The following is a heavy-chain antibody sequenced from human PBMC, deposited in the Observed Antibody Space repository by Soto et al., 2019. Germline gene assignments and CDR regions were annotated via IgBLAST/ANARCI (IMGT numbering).Heavy chain of an antibody. J-gene: IGHJ4*02. V-gene: IGHV4-59*01. Sequence: SETLSLICTVSGGSISSYYWSWIRQPPGKGLEWIGYIYYSGSTNYNPSLKSRVTISVDTSKNQFSLKLSSVTAADTAVYYCARLYGDYGDYFDYWGQGTLVTVS. D-gene: IGHD4-17*01. CDR1: GGSISSYY. CDR2: IYYSGST. CDR3: ARLYGDYGDYFDY.